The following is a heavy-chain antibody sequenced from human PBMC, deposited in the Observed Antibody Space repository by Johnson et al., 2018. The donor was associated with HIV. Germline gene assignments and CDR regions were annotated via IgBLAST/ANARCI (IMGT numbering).Heavy chain of an antibody. D-gene: IGHD6-13*01. V-gene: IGHV3-30*04. CDR3: AKDRSGSWYGADAFDI. CDR2: ISYDGSNK. CDR1: GFTFSSYA. J-gene: IGHJ3*02. Sequence: QMQLVESGGGVVQPGRSLRLSCAASGFTFSSYAMHWVRQAPGKGLEWVAVISYDGSNKYYADSVKGRFTISRDNSKNTLYLQMNSLRAEDTAVYYCAKDRSGSWYGADAFDIWGQGTMVTVSS.